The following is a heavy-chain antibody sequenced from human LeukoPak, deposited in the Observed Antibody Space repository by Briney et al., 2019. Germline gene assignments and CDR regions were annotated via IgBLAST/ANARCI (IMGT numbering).Heavy chain of an antibody. V-gene: IGHV3-53*01. CDR1: GFTVSSNY. CDR2: IYSDGRT. D-gene: IGHD4-17*01. J-gene: IGHJ4*02. CDR3: ARDFAPYGDYVLGY. Sequence: PGGSLRLSCAASGFTVSSNYMSWVRQAPGKGLEWVSIIYSDGRTYYADSVRGRFTISRDSSKNTLYLQMNSLRAEDTAVYYCARDFAPYGDYVLGYWGQGTLVTVSS.